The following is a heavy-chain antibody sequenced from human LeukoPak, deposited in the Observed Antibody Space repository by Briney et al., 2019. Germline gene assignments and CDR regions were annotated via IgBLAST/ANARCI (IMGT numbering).Heavy chain of an antibody. CDR1: GFTVSSNY. D-gene: IGHD1-26*01. V-gene: IGHV3-66*01. J-gene: IGHJ5*02. CDR2: IYSGGST. CDR3: ARSTWAQNWFDP. Sequence: RTGGSLRLSCAASGFTVSSNYMSWVRQAPGKGLEWVSVIYSGGSTYYADSVKGRFTISRDNSKNTLYLQMNSLRAEDTAVYYCARSTWAQNWFDPWGQGTLVTVSS.